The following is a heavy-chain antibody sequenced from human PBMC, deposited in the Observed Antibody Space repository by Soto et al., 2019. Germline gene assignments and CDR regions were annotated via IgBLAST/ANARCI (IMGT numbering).Heavy chain of an antibody. CDR2: IFSNDEK. CDR3: ARILFGRSVAGGYFYMDV. Sequence: SGPTLVNPTETLTLTCTVSGFSLSNGKVGVSWIRQPPGKAMEWLAHIFSNDEKSYRTSLKSRLTISEDTSKSQVVLTMTNVDPVDTATYYFARILFGRSVAGGYFYMDVRGKGTTVTVSS. D-gene: IGHD6-19*01. CDR1: GFSLSNGKVG. V-gene: IGHV2-26*01. J-gene: IGHJ6*03.